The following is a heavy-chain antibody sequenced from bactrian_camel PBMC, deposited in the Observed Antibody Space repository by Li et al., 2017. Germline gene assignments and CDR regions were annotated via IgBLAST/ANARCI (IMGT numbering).Heavy chain of an antibody. CDR1: GYTYNCI. CDR2: TNSGGKV. CDR3: TKGGLRIGLFGEGAWKIRL. J-gene: IGHJ6*01. Sequence: DVQLVESGGDSVRSGGSLRLSGSVSGYTYNCIGWFRQVPGQEREAIAATNSGGKVWYADSVKGRFTISQDNAKNTLYLQMNNLKAEDTATYYCTKGGLRIGLFGEGAWKIRLQGPGNPGHRL. V-gene: IGHV3S67*01. D-gene: IGHD1*01.